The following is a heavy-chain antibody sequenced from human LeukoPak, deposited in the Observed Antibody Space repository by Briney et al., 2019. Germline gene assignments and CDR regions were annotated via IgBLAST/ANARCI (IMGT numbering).Heavy chain of an antibody. J-gene: IGHJ4*02. D-gene: IGHD4-17*01. CDR3: ARAHYGYYFDY. CDR1: GGSFSGYY. CDR2: IYHSGST. V-gene: IGHV4-34*01. Sequence: PSETLSLTCAVYGGSFSGYYWSWIRQPPGKGLEWIGSIYHSGSTYYNPSLKSRVTISVDTSKNQFSLKLSSVTAADTAVYYCARAHYGYYFDYWGQGTLVTVSS.